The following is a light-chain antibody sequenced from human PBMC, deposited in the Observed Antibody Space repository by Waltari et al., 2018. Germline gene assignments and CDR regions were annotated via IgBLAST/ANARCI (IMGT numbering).Light chain of an antibody. CDR3: SSYTSSSTWV. Sequence: SALTQPASVSGSTGQLLTISCTGTSSDVGGYNYVSWYPQHPGKAPRLLIYDVRKRPSGVSNRFSGSTSGNTASLTISGLHAEDEADYYCSSYTSSSTWVFGGWTKLTVL. CDR2: DVR. CDR1: SSDVGGYNY. J-gene: IGLJ3*02. V-gene: IGLV2-14*01.